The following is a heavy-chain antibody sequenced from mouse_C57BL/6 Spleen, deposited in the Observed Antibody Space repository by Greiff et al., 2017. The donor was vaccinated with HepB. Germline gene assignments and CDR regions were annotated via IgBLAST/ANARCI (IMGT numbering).Heavy chain of an antibody. V-gene: IGHV5-17*01. CDR2: ISSGSSTI. D-gene: IGHD1-1*01. Sequence: EVQLKESGGGLVKPGGSLKLSCAASGFTFSDYGMHWVRQAPEKGLEWVAYISSGSSTIYYADTVKGRFTISRDNAKNTLFLQMTSLRSEDTAMYYCARGPITTVVATNYFDYWGQGTTLTVSS. CDR3: ARGPITTVVATNYFDY. CDR1: GFTFSDYG. J-gene: IGHJ2*01.